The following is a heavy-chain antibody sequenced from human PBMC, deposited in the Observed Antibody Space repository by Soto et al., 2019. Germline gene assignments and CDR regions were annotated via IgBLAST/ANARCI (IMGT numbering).Heavy chain of an antibody. D-gene: IGHD2-15*01. V-gene: IGHV1-3*01. CDR2: INGATGDT. J-gene: IGHJ6*02. CDR3: ARGLVVVVAATPSYYYYGMDV. CDR1: RYTFTSYA. Sequence: ASVKVSCKASRYTFTSYAIHWVRQAPGQRLEWMGWINGATGDTKFSEKFQGRVTITRDTSVTTAYMELSSLRSEDTAVYYCARGLVVVVAATPSYYYYGMDVWGQGTTVTVSS.